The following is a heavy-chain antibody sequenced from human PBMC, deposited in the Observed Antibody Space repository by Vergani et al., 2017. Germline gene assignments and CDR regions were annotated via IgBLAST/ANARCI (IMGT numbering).Heavy chain of an antibody. CDR1: GFTFSSYA. CDR3: AKDRFGYDSSGYLNYFDY. CDR2: ISSSSSYI. D-gene: IGHD3-22*01. J-gene: IGHJ4*02. Sequence: EVQLLESGGGLVQPGGSLRLSCAASGFTFSSYAMSWVRQAPGKGLEWVSSISSSSSYIYYADSVKGRFTISRDNAKNSLYLQMNSLRAEDTALYYCAKDRFGYDSSGYLNYFDYWGQGTLVTVSS. V-gene: IGHV3-21*04.